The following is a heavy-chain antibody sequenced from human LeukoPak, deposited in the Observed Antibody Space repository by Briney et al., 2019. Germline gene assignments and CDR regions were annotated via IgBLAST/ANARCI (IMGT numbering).Heavy chain of an antibody. CDR2: IIPIFGTA. J-gene: IGHJ3*02. D-gene: IGHD6-6*01. V-gene: IGHV1-69*05. CDR1: GGTFSSYA. CDR3: ARGGIAARSQAFDI. Sequence: SVKVSCKASGGTFSSYAISWVRQAPGQGLEWMGGIIPIFGTANYAQKFQGRVTITTDESTSTAYMELSSLRSEDTAVYYCARGGIAARSQAFDIWGQGTMVTVSS.